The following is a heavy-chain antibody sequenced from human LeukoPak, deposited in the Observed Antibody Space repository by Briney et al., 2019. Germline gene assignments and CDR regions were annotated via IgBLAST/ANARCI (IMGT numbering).Heavy chain of an antibody. CDR1: GFTFSSYG. Sequence: PGRSLRLSCAASGFTFSSYGMHWVRQAPDKGLEWVAVISYDGSNKYYADSVKGRFTISRDNSKNTLYLQVNSLRAEDTAVYYCAKDSGQWLPHDAFDIWGQGTMVTVSS. J-gene: IGHJ3*02. V-gene: IGHV3-30*18. D-gene: IGHD6-19*01. CDR3: AKDSGQWLPHDAFDI. CDR2: ISYDGSNK.